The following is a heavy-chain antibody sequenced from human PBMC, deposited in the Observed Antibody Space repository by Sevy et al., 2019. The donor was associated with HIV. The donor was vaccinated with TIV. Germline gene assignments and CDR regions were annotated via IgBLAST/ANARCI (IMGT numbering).Heavy chain of an antibody. J-gene: IGHJ4*02. CDR1: GFTFSDYP. V-gene: IGHV3-30*04. Sequence: GGSLRLSCAASGFTFSDYPMHWVRQAPGKGLEWVAVISYDGRNNKYNADSVKGRFTISRDNSKNTVYLQMNSLRAEDTAIYYCARDRGEILSSAFDYWGQGALVTVSS. D-gene: IGHD3-16*01. CDR2: ISYDGRNNK. CDR3: ARDRGEILSSAFDY.